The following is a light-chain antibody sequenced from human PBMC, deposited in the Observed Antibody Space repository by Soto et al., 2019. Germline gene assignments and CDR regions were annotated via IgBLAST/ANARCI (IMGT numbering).Light chain of an antibody. CDR2: EVS. Sequence: QSVLTQPPSASGSPGQSVTISCTGTSSDVGGYNYVSWYQQHPGKAPKLMIYEVSKRPSGVPDRFSGPKAGKTASLTVSWAPGGDGGDYYCRSYGSRKKFFRTGTKVTVL. V-gene: IGLV2-8*01. J-gene: IGLJ1*01. CDR3: RSYGSRKKF. CDR1: SSDVGGYNY.